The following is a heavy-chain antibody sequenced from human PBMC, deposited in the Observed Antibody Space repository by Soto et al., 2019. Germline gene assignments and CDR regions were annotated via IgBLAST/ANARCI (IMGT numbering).Heavy chain of an antibody. CDR1: SGSVNNYH. D-gene: IGHD6-6*01. J-gene: IGHJ2*01. V-gene: IGHV4-4*07. Sequence: QVEVQESGPGLVKPSETLSLTCTFSSGSVNNYHLSWIRQPAGGGLEWIGRMFDSGNTKLNPSLQSRVTMSKDGSKNQFSLKLTSVTAADTGVYYCARDRLSWYFDLWGRGTLVTVSS. CDR2: MFDSGNT. CDR3: ARDRLSWYFDL.